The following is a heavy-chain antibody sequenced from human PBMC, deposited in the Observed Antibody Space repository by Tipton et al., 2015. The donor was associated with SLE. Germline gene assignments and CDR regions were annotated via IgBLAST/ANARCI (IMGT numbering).Heavy chain of an antibody. D-gene: IGHD2-21*02. CDR1: GFTFGSYA. J-gene: IGHJ3*02. CDR2: ISYDGSNK. CDR3: ASESPLLDAFDI. Sequence: SLRLSCAASGFTFGSYAMHWVRQAPGKGLEWVAVISYDGSNKHYADSVKGRFTISRDNSKNTLYLQMNSLRAEDTAVYYCASESPLLDAFDIWGQGTMVTVSS. V-gene: IGHV3-30*04.